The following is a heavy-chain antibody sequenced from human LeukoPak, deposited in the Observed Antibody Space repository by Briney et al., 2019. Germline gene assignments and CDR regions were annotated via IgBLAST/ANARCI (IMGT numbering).Heavy chain of an antibody. D-gene: IGHD5-18*01. Sequence: SETLSLTCTVSGGSISSGDYYWSWIRQPPGKGLEWIVYIYYSGSTYYNPSLKSRVTISVDTSKNQFSLKLSSVTAADTAVYYCARDRRGYSYGALGDYYYYYYGMDVWGQGTTVTVSS. CDR3: ARDRRGYSYGALGDYYYYYYGMDV. V-gene: IGHV4-30-4*01. CDR2: IYYSGST. CDR1: GGSISSGDYY. J-gene: IGHJ6*02.